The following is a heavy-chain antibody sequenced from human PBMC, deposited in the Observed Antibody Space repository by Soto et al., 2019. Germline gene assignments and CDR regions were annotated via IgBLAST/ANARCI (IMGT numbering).Heavy chain of an antibody. V-gene: IGHV1-69*13. CDR2: IIPIFGTA. CDR3: ARERGSSWSLYYYYYYGMDV. CDR1: GGTFSSYA. J-gene: IGHJ6*02. Sequence: ASVKVSCKASGGTFSSYAISWVRQAPGQGLEWMGGIIPIFGTANYAQKFQGRVTITADESTSTAYMELSSLRSEDTAVYYCARERGSSWSLYYYYYYGMDVWGQGTTVTVSS. D-gene: IGHD6-13*01.